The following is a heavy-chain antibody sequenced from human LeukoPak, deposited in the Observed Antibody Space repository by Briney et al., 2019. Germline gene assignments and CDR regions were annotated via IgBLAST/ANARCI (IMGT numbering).Heavy chain of an antibody. V-gene: IGHV4-59*01. CDR2: IYNSGSTDSSYRGST. CDR1: GDSMSGYH. Sequence: PSETLSLTCTVSGDSMSGYHWNWIRQPPGKGLEYIGSIYNSGSTDSSYRGSTNYNPSLKSRVILSVDMSKNQFSLQLTAVTAADTAMYFCAKDDGDYVFDSWGQGTQVAVSS. CDR3: AKDDGDYVFDS. D-gene: IGHD4-17*01. J-gene: IGHJ4*02.